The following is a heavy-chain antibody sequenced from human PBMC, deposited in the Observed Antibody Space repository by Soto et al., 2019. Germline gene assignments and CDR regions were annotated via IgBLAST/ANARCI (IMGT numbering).Heavy chain of an antibody. J-gene: IGHJ4*02. CDR2: ISSSSSYT. D-gene: IGHD6-13*01. V-gene: IGHV3-11*05. Sequence: QVQLVESGGGLVKPGGSLRLSCAASGFTFSDYYMSWIRQAPGKGLEWVSYISSSSSYTNYADSVKGRFTISRDNAKNTLYLQMNSLRAEDTAVYYCARGAIAAAGTSTYWGQGTLVTVSS. CDR3: ARGAIAAAGTSTY. CDR1: GFTFSDYY.